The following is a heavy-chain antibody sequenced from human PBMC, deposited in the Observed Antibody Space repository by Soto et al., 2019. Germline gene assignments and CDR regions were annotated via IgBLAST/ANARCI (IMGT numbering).Heavy chain of an antibody. CDR2: NYRDDDK. CDR1: GISQSSSGAG. J-gene: IGHJ3*02. D-gene: IGHD3-9*01. Sequence: SGPTVGNPTQTLTLTCTFSGISQSSSGAGVGWIRQPPGKALEWLALNYRDDDKRYSPSLKSRLTITKDTTKNQVVLTMTNMDPVDTATYYCAHRKAYYDIMTGYSPIAFDIWGQGTMVTVSS. CDR3: AHRKAYYDIMTGYSPIAFDI. V-gene: IGHV2-5*02.